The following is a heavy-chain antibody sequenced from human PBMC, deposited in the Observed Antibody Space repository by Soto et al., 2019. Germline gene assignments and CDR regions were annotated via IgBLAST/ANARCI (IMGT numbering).Heavy chain of an antibody. J-gene: IGHJ6*02. CDR3: ARVSGSYYYGMDV. D-gene: IGHD1-26*01. CDR1: GGSISSSNW. CDR2: IYHSGST. Sequence: QVQLQESGPGLVKPSGTLSLTCAVSGGSISSSNWWSWVRQPPGKGLEWIGEIYHSGSTNYNPSLKSRATISVDKSKTQFSLKLSSVTAADTAVYYCARVSGSYYYGMDVWGQGTTVTVSS. V-gene: IGHV4-4*02.